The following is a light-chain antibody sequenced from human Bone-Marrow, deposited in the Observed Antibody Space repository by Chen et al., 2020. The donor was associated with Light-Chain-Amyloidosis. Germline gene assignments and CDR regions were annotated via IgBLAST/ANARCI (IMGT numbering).Light chain of an antibody. Sequence: QSVLTQPPSVSAAPGQRVTISCSGSSSNIGNNYVSWYQQLPGTAPKLLIYYNNKRPSGIPDLFSGSKSGTSATLGITGLQSGDEADDYCGAWDNGLSDWMFGGGTMLTVL. CDR1: SSNIGNNY. V-gene: IGLV1-51*01. CDR3: GAWDNGLSDWM. CDR2: YNN. J-gene: IGLJ3*02.